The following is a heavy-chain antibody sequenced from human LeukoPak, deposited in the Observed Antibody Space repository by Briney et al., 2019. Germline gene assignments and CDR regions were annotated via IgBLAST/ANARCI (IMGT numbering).Heavy chain of an antibody. Sequence: SETLSLTCTVSGGSITSYYWSWIRQPPGKGLEWIGYLFHSGTRRYNPSLKSRVTISADTTKNHIFLTLNSTTAADPAVYYCARRRGWKQQLVYFDYWGQGTLATVSS. J-gene: IGHJ4*02. D-gene: IGHD6-13*01. CDR1: GGSITSYY. V-gene: IGHV4-59*08. CDR3: ARRRGWKQQLVYFDY. CDR2: LFHSGTR.